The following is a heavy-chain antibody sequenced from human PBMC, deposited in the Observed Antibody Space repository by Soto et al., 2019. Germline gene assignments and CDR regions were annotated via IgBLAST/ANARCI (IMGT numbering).Heavy chain of an antibody. CDR3: ARDNDRLQLGGNYYYILDV. CDR2: IIPLFRTP. Sequence: QVQLVQSGAEMKEPGSSVKVSCKTSGGTFCSSAISWLRQAPGQGLEWMGGIIPLFRTPDYAQKFQGRVTIAADEPTSTAYMELSSLRSEGTAVYYCARDNDRLQLGGNYYYILDVWGQGTTITVSS. D-gene: IGHD4-4*01. J-gene: IGHJ6*02. CDR1: GGTFCSSA. V-gene: IGHV1-69*12.